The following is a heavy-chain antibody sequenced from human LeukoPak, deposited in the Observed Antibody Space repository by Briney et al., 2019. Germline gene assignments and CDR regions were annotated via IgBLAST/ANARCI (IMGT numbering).Heavy chain of an antibody. D-gene: IGHD2-2*02. CDR2: ISAYNGNT. V-gene: IGHV1-18*04. Sequence: ASVKVSCKASGYTFTSYYMHWVRQAPGQGLEWMGWISAYNGNTNYAQKLQGRVTMTTDTSTSTAYMELRSLRSDDTAVYYCARDQNIVVVPAAIGGYFFDYWGQGTLVTVSS. CDR3: ARDQNIVVVPAAIGGYFFDY. J-gene: IGHJ4*02. CDR1: GYTFTSYY.